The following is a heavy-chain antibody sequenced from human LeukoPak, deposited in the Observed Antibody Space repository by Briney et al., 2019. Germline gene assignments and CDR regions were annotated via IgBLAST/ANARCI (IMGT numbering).Heavy chain of an antibody. V-gene: IGHV3-30-3*01. J-gene: IGHJ2*01. D-gene: IGHD5-18*01. CDR3: AREGTWIQLWLPWYFDL. CDR1: GFTFSSYA. Sequence: PGGSLRLSCAASGFTFSSYAMHWVRQAPGKGLEWVAVISYDGSNKYYADSVKGRFTISRDNSKNTLHLQMNSLRAEDTAVYYCAREGTWIQLWLPWYFDLWGRGTLVTVSS. CDR2: ISYDGSNK.